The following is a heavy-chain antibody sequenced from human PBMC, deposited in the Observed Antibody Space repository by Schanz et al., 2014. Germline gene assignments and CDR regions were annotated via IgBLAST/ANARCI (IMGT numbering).Heavy chain of an antibody. V-gene: IGHV1-18*01. J-gene: IGHJ4*02. D-gene: IGHD4-17*01. CDR3: ARGYGDSPTDF. Sequence: QVQLVQSGAEVKKPGASVKVSCKASGYTFISYGIKWVRQAPGQGLEWMGWISAYNGHTDYAQKLQGRVTLTTDRSTSTAYMELSSLRSEDTAVYYCARGYGDSPTDFWGQGTLVTVSS. CDR2: ISAYNGHT. CDR1: GYTFISYG.